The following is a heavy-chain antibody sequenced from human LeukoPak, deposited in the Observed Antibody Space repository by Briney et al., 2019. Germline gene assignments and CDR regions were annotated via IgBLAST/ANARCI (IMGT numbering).Heavy chain of an antibody. CDR1: GGSISNSY. CDR2: IYYSGSA. D-gene: IGHD4-17*01. CDR3: ARGRDYGGYYFDY. Sequence: SETLSLTCTVSGGSISNSYWSWVRQPPGKGLEWIGYIYYSGSAYYNPSLKSRVTISVDTSKNQFSLKLSSVTAADTAVYYCARGRDYGGYYFDYWGQGTLVTVSS. V-gene: IGHV4-59*01. J-gene: IGHJ4*02.